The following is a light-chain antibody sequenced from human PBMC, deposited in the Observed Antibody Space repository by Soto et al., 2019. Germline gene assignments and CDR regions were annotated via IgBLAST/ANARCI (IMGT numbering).Light chain of an antibody. CDR3: LHHNSYIGTWT. Sequence: DIQMTQSASSLSASVGDRVTITCRARQGIRNDFAWYQQKPGKAPKGLIYAASSLQRRVPSRFSGSGSGTEFTLSISSLKPEDFATYFCLHHNSYIGTWTFGQGTKVDIK. V-gene: IGKV1-17*01. CDR1: QGIRND. CDR2: AAS. J-gene: IGKJ1*01.